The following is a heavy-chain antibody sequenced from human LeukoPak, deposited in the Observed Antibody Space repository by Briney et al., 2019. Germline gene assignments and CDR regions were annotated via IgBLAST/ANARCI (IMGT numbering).Heavy chain of an antibody. J-gene: IGHJ4*02. CDR2: ICPGDSDT. CDR1: GYIFTSYW. CDR3: ARHTAMVPDY. V-gene: IGHV5-51*01. Sequence: GEYLKISCKASGYIFTSYWIGWVRQMPGKGLEWMGIICPGDSDTRYSPSFQGQVTISADKSISTAYLQWSSLKASDTAMYYCARHTAMVPDYWGQGTLVTVSS. D-gene: IGHD5-18*01.